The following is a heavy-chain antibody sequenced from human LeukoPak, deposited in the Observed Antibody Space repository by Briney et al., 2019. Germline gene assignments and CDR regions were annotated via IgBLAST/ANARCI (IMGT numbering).Heavy chain of an antibody. CDR2: ISGNNGNT. CDR3: ARVRVNYVWGNYPVDY. Sequence: ASVKVSCKASGYTFTSYGISWVRQAPGQGLEWMGWISGNNGNTNYAQKLQGRVTMTTDTSTSTAYVELRSLRSDDTALYYCARVRVNYVWGNYPVDYWGQGTLVTVSS. J-gene: IGHJ4*02. CDR1: GYTFTSYG. D-gene: IGHD3-16*02. V-gene: IGHV1-18*01.